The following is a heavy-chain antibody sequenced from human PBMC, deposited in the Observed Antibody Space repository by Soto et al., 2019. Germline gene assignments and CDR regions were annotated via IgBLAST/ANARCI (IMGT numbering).Heavy chain of an antibody. CDR1: GGSISSYY. D-gene: IGHD1-26*01. Sequence: SETLSLTCTVSGGSISSYYWSWIRQPPGKGLEWIGYIYYSGSTNYNPSLKSRVTISVDTSKNQFSLRLSSVTAADTAVYYCARSGSYNYYYGMDVWGQGTTVTVSS. CDR2: IYYSGST. J-gene: IGHJ6*02. CDR3: ARSGSYNYYYGMDV. V-gene: IGHV4-59*01.